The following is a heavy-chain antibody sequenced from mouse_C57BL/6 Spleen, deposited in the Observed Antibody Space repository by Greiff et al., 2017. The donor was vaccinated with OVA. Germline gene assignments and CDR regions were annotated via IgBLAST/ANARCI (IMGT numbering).Heavy chain of an antibody. CDR1: GYTFTSYW. J-gene: IGHJ3*01. CDR2: IDSSDSYT. CDR3: ARGRTGFAY. V-gene: IGHV1-69*01. D-gene: IGHD4-1*01. Sequence: VQLQQPGAELVMPGASVKLSCKASGYTFTSYWMHWVKQRPGQGLEWIGEIDSSDSYTNYNQKFKGKSTLTVDKSSSTAYMQLSSLTSEDSAVYYCARGRTGFAYWGQGTLVTVSA.